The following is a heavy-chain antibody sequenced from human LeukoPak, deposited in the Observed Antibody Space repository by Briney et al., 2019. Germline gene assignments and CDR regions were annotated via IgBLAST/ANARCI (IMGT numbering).Heavy chain of an antibody. CDR2: INHSGST. CDR3: ARSPLGLGVDY. V-gene: IGHV4-34*01. D-gene: IGHD7-27*01. CDR1: GGSFSGYY. Sequence: SETLSLTCAVYGGSFSGYYWSWIRQPPGKGLEWIGEINHSGSTNYNPSLKSRVTISVDTSKNQFSLKLSSVTAADTAVYYCARSPLGLGVDYWGQGTLVTVSS. J-gene: IGHJ4*02.